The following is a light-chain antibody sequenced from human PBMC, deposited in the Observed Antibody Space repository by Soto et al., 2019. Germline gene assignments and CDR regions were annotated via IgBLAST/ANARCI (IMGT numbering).Light chain of an antibody. CDR1: NSDVGGYNF. CDR3: SSYAGSNNRFV. Sequence: QSALTQPPSASGSPGQSVTISCTGTNSDVGGYNFVSWYQQHPGTAPKLIIYEVTKRPSGXPDRFSGSKSGSTASLTVSGLQAEDEADYYCSSYAGSNNRFVFGTGTKLTVL. V-gene: IGLV2-8*01. CDR2: EVT. J-gene: IGLJ1*01.